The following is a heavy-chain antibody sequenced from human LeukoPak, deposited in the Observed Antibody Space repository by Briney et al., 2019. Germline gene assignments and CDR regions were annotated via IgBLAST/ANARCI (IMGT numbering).Heavy chain of an antibody. J-gene: IGHJ4*02. CDR3: AKRYEYDNSGLWDS. CDR1: VFTFSSYP. V-gene: IGHV3-23*01. D-gene: IGHD3-22*01. CDR2: ISSSSGST. Sequence: GGSLRLSRAASVFTFSSYPLSAVRPAPGRGGEWVSAISSSSGSTYYADSLKGRFTISRDNSKNKLYLQMNSLRAEDTAVYYCAKRYEYDNSGLWDSWGQGTLVRVSS.